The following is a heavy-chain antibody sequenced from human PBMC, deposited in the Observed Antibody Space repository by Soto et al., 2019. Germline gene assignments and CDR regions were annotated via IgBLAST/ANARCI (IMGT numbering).Heavy chain of an antibody. CDR1: GFPFDKYG. CDR3: ASVVYGAYIDY. J-gene: IGHJ4*02. CDR2: INWNGGST. V-gene: IGHV3-20*04. D-gene: IGHD3-10*01. Sequence: PGGSLRLSCASSGFPFDKYGMGGARQDPGKGLEWVSGINWNGGSTGYADSVKGRFTISRDNAKNSLYLQMNSLRAEDTVLYYCASVVYGAYIDYWGEGILLTVSS.